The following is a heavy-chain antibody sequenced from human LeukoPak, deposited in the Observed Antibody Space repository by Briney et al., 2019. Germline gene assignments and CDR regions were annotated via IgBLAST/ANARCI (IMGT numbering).Heavy chain of an antibody. J-gene: IGHJ4*02. D-gene: IGHD2-2*01. CDR2: IYYRRST. CDR3: ARQSYCSSISCYFHLHRQFDY. Sequence: SETLSLTCTVSGCSISSRNYYWCWMRHPPREGVEWSGSIYYRRSTYYNPPLNSRVTISVASTNNQFSMKLCASTAATTTVYYCARQSYCSSISCYFHLHRQFDYWGRGTLVTVSS. V-gene: IGHV4-39*01. CDR1: GCSISSRNYY.